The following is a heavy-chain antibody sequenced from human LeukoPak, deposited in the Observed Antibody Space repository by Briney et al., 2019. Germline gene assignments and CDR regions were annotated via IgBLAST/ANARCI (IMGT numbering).Heavy chain of an antibody. Sequence: GGSLRLSCAASGFTFSSYGMHWVRQAPGKGLVWVSRLNADGSSRDYADSVKGRFTISRDNAKNTLYLQMNSLRADDTAIYYCARDGNTFFADWGQGTLVTVSS. J-gene: IGHJ4*02. CDR2: LNADGSSR. V-gene: IGHV3-74*01. CDR1: GFTFSSYG. CDR3: ARDGNTFFAD.